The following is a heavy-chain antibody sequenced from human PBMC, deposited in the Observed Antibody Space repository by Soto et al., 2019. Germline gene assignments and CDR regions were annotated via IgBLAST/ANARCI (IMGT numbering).Heavy chain of an antibody. D-gene: IGHD6-19*01. CDR1: GFTVGRNF. J-gene: IGHJ4*02. V-gene: IGHV3-53*01. CDR2: IYSGDNV. Sequence: GGSLRLSCAASGFTVGRNFMSWVRQAPGKGLEWVSVIYSGDNVNYADSVRGRFTISRDSSRNSLSLQMNSLGAEDTAVYNCATGEHWLAFDYWGQGALVTVSS. CDR3: ATGEHWLAFDY.